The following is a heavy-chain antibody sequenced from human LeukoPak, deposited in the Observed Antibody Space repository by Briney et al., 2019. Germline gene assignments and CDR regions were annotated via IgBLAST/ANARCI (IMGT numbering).Heavy chain of an antibody. V-gene: IGHV3-74*01. Sequence: PGGSLRLSCAASGFTFSSYWMHWVRQAPGKGLVWVSRINSDGSSTSYADSVKGRFTISRDNAKNTLYLQMNSLRAEDTAAYYCARVLGSSSPLDYWGQGTLVTVSS. CDR2: INSDGSST. CDR1: GFTFSSYW. J-gene: IGHJ4*02. CDR3: ARVLGSSSPLDY. D-gene: IGHD6-6*01.